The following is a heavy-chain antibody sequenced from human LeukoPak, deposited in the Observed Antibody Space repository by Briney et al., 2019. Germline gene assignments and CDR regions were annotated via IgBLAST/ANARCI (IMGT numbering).Heavy chain of an antibody. CDR2: IYPGDSDT. V-gene: IGHV5-51*01. Sequence: GESLKISCKGSGYSFTNYWIGWVLQMPGKGLEWMVIIYPGDSDTRYSPSFQGQVTISADKSISTAYLQWSSLKASDTAMYYCARQVAVAGTTEYYYGMDVWGQGTTVTVSS. CDR1: GYSFTNYW. CDR3: ARQVAVAGTTEYYYGMDV. D-gene: IGHD6-19*01. J-gene: IGHJ6*02.